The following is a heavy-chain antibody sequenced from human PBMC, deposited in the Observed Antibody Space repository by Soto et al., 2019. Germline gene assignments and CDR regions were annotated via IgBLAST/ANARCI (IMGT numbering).Heavy chain of an antibody. V-gene: IGHV1-24*01. Sequence: ASVKVSCKVSGYTLTELSMHWVRQAPGKGLEWMGGFDPEDGETIYAQKFQGRVTMTEEKSTDTAYMEMRSLRSEDTDVYYCATANYYDSSGYYYSAYSKHWGQGTLVTVSS. J-gene: IGHJ1*01. D-gene: IGHD3-22*01. CDR1: GYTLTELS. CDR2: FDPEDGET. CDR3: ATANYYDSSGYYYSAYSKH.